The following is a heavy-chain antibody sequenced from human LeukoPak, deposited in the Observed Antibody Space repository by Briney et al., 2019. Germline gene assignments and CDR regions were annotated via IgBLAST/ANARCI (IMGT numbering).Heavy chain of an antibody. Sequence: ASVKVSCKASGYTFTSYGIGWVRQAPGQGLEWMGWISAYNGNTNYAQKLQGRVTMATDTSTSTAYMELRSLRSDDTAVYYCARVREYCGGDCYYYFDYWGQGTLVTVSS. CDR3: ARVREYCGGDCYYYFDY. CDR2: ISAYNGNT. V-gene: IGHV1-18*01. J-gene: IGHJ4*02. D-gene: IGHD2-21*01. CDR1: GYTFTSYG.